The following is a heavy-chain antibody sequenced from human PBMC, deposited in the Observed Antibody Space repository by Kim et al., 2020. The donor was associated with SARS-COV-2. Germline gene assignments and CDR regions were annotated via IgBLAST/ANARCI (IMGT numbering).Heavy chain of an antibody. J-gene: IGHJ6*02. D-gene: IGHD2-2*01. CDR1: GFTFSGSA. V-gene: IGHV3-73*01. CDR2: IRSKANSYAT. Sequence: GGSLRLSCAASGFTFSGSAMHWVRQASGKGLEWVGRIRSKANSYATAYAASVKGRFTISRDDSKNTAYLQMNSLKTEDTAVYYCTTLPAAPSSVLQAQGSMDVWGQGTTVTVSS. CDR3: TTLPAAPSSVLQAQGSMDV.